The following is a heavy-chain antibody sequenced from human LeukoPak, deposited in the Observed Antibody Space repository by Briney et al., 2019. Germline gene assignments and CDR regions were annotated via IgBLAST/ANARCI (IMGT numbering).Heavy chain of an antibody. V-gene: IGHV3-7*01. CDR3: AIDLSWFGDP. J-gene: IGHJ5*02. CDR2: IKQDGSER. Sequence: PGGSLRLSCAASGFTFSSYWMSWVRQAPGKGLEWVANIKQDGSERYYKDSVKGRFTISRDNAKNSVYLQMDSLRAEDTAVYYCAIDLSWFGDPWGQGTLVTVSS. CDR1: GFTFSSYW. D-gene: IGHD3-10*01.